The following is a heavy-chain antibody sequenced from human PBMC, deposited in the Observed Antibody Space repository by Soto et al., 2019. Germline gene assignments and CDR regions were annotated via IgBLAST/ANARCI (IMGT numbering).Heavy chain of an antibody. J-gene: IGHJ4*02. V-gene: IGHV1-8*01. CDR3: ARSGRGSGSYYQHLDY. CDR2: MNPNSGNT. Sequence: ASVKVSCKASGYTFTSYDINWVRQATGQGLEWMGWMNPNSGNTGYAQKFQGRVTMTRNTSISTAYMELSSLRSEDTAVYYCARSGRGSGSYYQHLDYWGQGTLVTVSS. D-gene: IGHD3-10*01. CDR1: GYTFTSYD.